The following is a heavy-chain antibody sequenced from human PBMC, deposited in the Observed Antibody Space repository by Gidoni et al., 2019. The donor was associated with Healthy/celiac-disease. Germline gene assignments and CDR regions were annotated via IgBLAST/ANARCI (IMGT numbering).Heavy chain of an antibody. V-gene: IGHV4-30-4*01. J-gene: IGHJ4*02. CDR3: ARPAAAAAKTGFDY. CDR2: IYYSVST. Sequence: QVQLQESGPGLVKPSQTLSLTCTVTGCAISSGDYYWSWIRQPPGKGLEWIGYIYYSVSTYYNPSLKSRVTISVDTSKNQFSLKLSSVTAADTAVYYCARPAAAAAKTGFDYWGQGTLVTVSS. D-gene: IGHD6-13*01. CDR1: GCAISSGDYY.